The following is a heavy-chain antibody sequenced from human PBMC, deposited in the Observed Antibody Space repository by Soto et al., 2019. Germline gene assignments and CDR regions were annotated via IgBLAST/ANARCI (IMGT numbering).Heavy chain of an antibody. CDR3: VPRKGDPFT. CDR1: GFTFSNYA. CDR2: MSASGYTT. Sequence: GGSLRLSCAASGFTFSNYAMNWVRQAPGKGLEWVSVMSASGYTTYSADSVKGRFTISRDNSKNTLSLQMNSLRVEDSAVYYCVPRKGDPFTWGPGTLVTVSS. V-gene: IGHV3-23*01. D-gene: IGHD3-16*01. J-gene: IGHJ4*02.